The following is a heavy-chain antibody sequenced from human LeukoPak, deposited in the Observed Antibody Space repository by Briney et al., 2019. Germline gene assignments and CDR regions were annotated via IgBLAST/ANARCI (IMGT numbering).Heavy chain of an antibody. D-gene: IGHD6-19*01. J-gene: IGHJ4*02. CDR3: ASYHSSGSNYY. Sequence: GGSLRLSCAASGFTFSNSNINWVRQAPGKGLEWLSYISSSSSIISYADSVKGRFTISRDNTRNSLYLQMNSLRGEDMAVYYCASYHSSGSNYYWGQGTLVTVSS. V-gene: IGHV3-48*01. CDR1: GFTFSNSN. CDR2: ISSSSSII.